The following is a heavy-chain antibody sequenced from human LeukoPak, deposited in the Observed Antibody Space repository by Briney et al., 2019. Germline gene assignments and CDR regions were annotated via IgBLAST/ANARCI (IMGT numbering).Heavy chain of an antibody. Sequence: SETLSLTCTVSGGSISSYYWSWIRQPPGKGLEWIGYIYYSGSTNYNPSLKSRVTISVDTSKNQFSLKLSSVTAADTAVYFCARLLTYGSGRGYFQHWGQGTLVTVSS. D-gene: IGHD3-10*01. V-gene: IGHV4-59*08. CDR2: IYYSGST. CDR1: GGSISSYY. J-gene: IGHJ1*01. CDR3: ARLLTYGSGRGYFQH.